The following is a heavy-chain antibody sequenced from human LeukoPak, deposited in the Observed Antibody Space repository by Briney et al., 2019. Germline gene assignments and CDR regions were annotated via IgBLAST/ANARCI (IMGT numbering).Heavy chain of an antibody. V-gene: IGHV4-59*01. Sequence: SETLSLTCTVSGGSISSYYWSWIRQPPGKRLEWIGYIYYSGSTNYNPSLKSRVTISVDTSKNQFSLKLSFVTAADTAVYYCAREDIVVVPAAGYYYYGMDVWGQGTTVTVSS. CDR1: GGSISSYY. CDR3: AREDIVVVPAAGYYYYGMDV. J-gene: IGHJ6*02. D-gene: IGHD2-2*01. CDR2: IYYSGST.